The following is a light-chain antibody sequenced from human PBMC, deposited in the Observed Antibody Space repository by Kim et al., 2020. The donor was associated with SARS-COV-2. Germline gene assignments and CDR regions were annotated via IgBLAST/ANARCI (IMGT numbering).Light chain of an antibody. Sequence: YASVGDRVTITCRASQSISSYLNWDQQRPGKAPNHLIYAASSLQSGVPSRFRGSGSGTDFSLTISSLQPEDFATYYCQQSFSSTYTFGQGTKLEI. V-gene: IGKV1-39*01. J-gene: IGKJ2*01. CDR1: QSISSY. CDR2: AAS. CDR3: QQSFSSTYT.